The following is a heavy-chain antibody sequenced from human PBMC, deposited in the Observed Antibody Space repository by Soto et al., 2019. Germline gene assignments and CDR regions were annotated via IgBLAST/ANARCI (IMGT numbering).Heavy chain of an antibody. Sequence: PGESLKISCKGSGYSFTSYWISWVRQMPGKVLEWMGRIDPSDSYTNYSPSFQGHVTISADKSISTAYLQWSSLKASDTAMYYCARRVSGYDFWSGYGMDVWGQGXTVTVYS. J-gene: IGHJ6*02. V-gene: IGHV5-10-1*01. CDR2: IDPSDSYT. CDR3: ARRVSGYDFWSGYGMDV. CDR1: GYSFTSYW. D-gene: IGHD3-3*01.